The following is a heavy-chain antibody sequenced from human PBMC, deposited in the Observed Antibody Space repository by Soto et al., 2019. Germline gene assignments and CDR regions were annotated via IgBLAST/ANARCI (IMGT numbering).Heavy chain of an antibody. D-gene: IGHD1-26*01. J-gene: IGHJ2*01. V-gene: IGHV1-18*01. CDR3: ARGRRWELKYWYFDL. Sequence: ASVKVSCKASGYTFTSYGISWVRQAPGQGLEWMGWISAYNGNTNYAQKLQGRVTMTTDTSTSTAYMELRSLRSDDTAVYYCARGRRWELKYWYFDLWGRGTLVTVSS. CDR1: GYTFTSYG. CDR2: ISAYNGNT.